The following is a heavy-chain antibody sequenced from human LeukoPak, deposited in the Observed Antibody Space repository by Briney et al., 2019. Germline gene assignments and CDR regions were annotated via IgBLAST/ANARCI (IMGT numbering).Heavy chain of an antibody. CDR3: ATSNAVAGTLDFDY. CDR2: ISGSGGST. J-gene: IGHJ4*02. V-gene: IGHV3-23*01. Sequence: GGSLRLSCAASGFTFSSYAMSWVRRAPGKGLEWGSAISGSGGSTYYADSVKGRFTISRDNSKNTLYLQMNSLRAADAAVYYCATSNAVAGTLDFDYWGQGTLVTVSS. CDR1: GFTFSSYA. D-gene: IGHD6-19*01.